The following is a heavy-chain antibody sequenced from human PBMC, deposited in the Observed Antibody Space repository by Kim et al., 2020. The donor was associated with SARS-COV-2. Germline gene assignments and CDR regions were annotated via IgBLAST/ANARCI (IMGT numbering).Heavy chain of an antibody. D-gene: IGHD6-19*01. J-gene: IGHJ4*02. V-gene: IGHV1-18*01. Sequence: AQKLQGRVTMTPDTSTSTAYMELRSLRSDDTAVYYCARESIAVAGTHLDYWGQGTLVTVSS. CDR3: ARESIAVAGTHLDY.